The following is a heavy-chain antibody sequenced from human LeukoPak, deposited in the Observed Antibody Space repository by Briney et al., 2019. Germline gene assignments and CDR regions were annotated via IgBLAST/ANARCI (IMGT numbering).Heavy chain of an antibody. Sequence: GRSLRLSCAASGFTFSSYAIHWVRQAPGKGLEWVAVISYDGSDSYYADSVKGRFAISRDNSKNTLYLQMNSLRVEDTAVYYCAREAYDSSGYYYGGYDVFDIWGQGTMVTVSS. D-gene: IGHD3-22*01. V-gene: IGHV3-30*09. CDR2: ISYDGSDS. CDR3: AREAYDSSGYYYGGYDVFDI. J-gene: IGHJ3*02. CDR1: GFTFSSYA.